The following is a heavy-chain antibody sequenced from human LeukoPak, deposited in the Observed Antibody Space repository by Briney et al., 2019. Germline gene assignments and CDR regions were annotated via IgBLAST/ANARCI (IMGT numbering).Heavy chain of an antibody. CDR3: AAYGGYSGYDLDY. V-gene: IGHV1-58*01. CDR2: IVVGSGNT. CDR1: GFTFTSYA. D-gene: IGHD5-12*01. J-gene: IGHJ4*02. Sequence: GASVKVSCKASGFTFTSYAVQWVRQARGQRLEWIGWIVVGSGNTNYAQKFQERVTITRDMSTSTAYMELSSLRSEDTAVYYCAAYGGYSGYDLDYWGQGTQVTVSS.